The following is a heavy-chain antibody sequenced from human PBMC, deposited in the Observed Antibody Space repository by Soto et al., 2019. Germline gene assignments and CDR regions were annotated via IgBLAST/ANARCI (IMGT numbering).Heavy chain of an antibody. CDR3: ARADRNNWNDGDYYCMDV. CDR2: IYYSGST. V-gene: IGHV4-30-4*01. CDR1: GGSISSGDYY. J-gene: IGHJ6*02. Sequence: PSETLSLTCTVSGGSISSGDYYWSWIRQPPGKGLEWIGYIYYSGSTYYNPSLKSRVTISVDTSKNQFSLKLSSVTAADTAVYYCARADRNNWNDGDYYCMDVWGQGTTVTVSS. D-gene: IGHD1-20*01.